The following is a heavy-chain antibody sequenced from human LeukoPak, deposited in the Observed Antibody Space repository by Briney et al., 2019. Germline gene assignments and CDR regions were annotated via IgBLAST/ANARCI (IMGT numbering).Heavy chain of an antibody. D-gene: IGHD2-21*01. Sequence: SETLSLTCTVSDGSMSSSSYHWGWIRQPPGKGLEWIGSMSYSGTTFYNPSLQSRVTISVDTSKNQFSLKLSSVTAADTAVYYCARGGAIYFDPWGQGTLVTVSS. CDR1: DGSMSSSSYH. CDR2: MSYSGTT. V-gene: IGHV4-39*01. CDR3: ARGGAIYFDP. J-gene: IGHJ5*02.